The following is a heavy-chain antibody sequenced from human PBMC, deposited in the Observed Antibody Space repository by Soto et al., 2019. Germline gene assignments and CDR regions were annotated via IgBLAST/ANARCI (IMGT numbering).Heavy chain of an antibody. J-gene: IGHJ6*02. V-gene: IGHV3-53*01. CDR2: IYSDGST. Sequence: GGSLRLSCAASGFTVSSNYMSWVRQAPGKGLEWVSVIYSDGSTYYADSVKGRFTISRDNSKNMLYLQMNSLRAEDTAVYYCARDRSGSSGYYGMDVWGQGTTVTVSS. D-gene: IGHD3-10*01. CDR3: ARDRSGSSGYYGMDV. CDR1: GFTVSSNY.